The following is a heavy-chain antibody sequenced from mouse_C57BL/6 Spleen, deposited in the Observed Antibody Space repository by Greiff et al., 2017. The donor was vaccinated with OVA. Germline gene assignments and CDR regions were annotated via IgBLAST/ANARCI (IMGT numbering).Heavy chain of an antibody. J-gene: IGHJ1*03. CDR1: GYTFTSYG. CDR3: ARSGTTVVEGYFDV. Sequence: QVQLQQSGAELARPGASVKLSCKASGYTFTSYGISWVKQRTGQGLEWIGEIYPRSGNTYYNEKFKGKATLTADKSSSTAYMELLSLTSEGSAVYFCARSGTTVVEGYFDVWGTGTTVTVSS. D-gene: IGHD1-1*01. V-gene: IGHV1-81*01. CDR2: IYPRSGNT.